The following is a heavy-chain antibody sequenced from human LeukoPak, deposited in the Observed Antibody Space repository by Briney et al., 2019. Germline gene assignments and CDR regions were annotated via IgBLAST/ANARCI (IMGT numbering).Heavy chain of an antibody. CDR2: ISGSGGST. V-gene: IGHV3-23*01. CDR1: GFTFSSYA. J-gene: IGHJ4*02. CDR3: AKGAYYDILTGYYYFDY. Sequence: GGSLRLPCAASGFTFSSYAMSWVRQAPGKGLEWVSAISGSGGSTYYADSMKGRFAISRDNSKNTLYLQMNSLRAEDTAVYYCAKGAYYDILTGYYYFDYWGQGTLVTVSS. D-gene: IGHD3-9*01.